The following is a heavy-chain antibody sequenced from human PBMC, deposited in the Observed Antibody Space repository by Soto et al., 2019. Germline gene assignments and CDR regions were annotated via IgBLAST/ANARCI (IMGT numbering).Heavy chain of an antibody. Sequence: ASVKVSCKASGYSFTSYGISWVRQAPGQGLEWMGWISAYNGNTNYAQKFQGRITMTRDTSRSTVYMELSSLRSDDTAIYYCARSSGGNFGIIIEGSNWFDPWGQGTLVTVSS. CDR1: GYSFTSYG. V-gene: IGHV1-18*04. CDR2: ISAYNGNT. J-gene: IGHJ5*02. CDR3: ARSSGGNFGIIIEGSNWFDP. D-gene: IGHD3-3*01.